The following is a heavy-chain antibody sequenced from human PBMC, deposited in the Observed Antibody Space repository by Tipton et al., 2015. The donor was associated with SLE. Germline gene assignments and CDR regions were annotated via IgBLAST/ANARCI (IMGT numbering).Heavy chain of an antibody. D-gene: IGHD4-23*01. Sequence: TLSLTCTVSGYSIRRGRNYWGWVRQPAGTGLEWIGHIYNTGRTNYNPLLKSRVTISVDTSKNQFSLKLSSVTAADTAVYYCARGEYGWQHWNYFDYWGQGTLVTVSS. J-gene: IGHJ4*02. CDR2: IYNTGRT. CDR3: ARGEYGWQHWNYFDY. V-gene: IGHV4-61*09. CDR1: GYSIRRGRNY.